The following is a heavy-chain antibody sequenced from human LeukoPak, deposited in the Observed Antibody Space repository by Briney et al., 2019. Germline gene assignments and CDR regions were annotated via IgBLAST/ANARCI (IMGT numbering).Heavy chain of an antibody. CDR3: ARLIYYGSGSYLYYFDY. D-gene: IGHD3-10*01. CDR2: IYYSGST. V-gene: IGHV4-39*01. J-gene: IGHJ4*02. CDR1: GGSISSSSYY. Sequence: SETLSLTCTVSGGSISSSSYYWGWIRQPPGKGLEWIGSIYYSGSTYYNPSLKSRVTISVDTSQNQFSLRLSSVTAADTAVYYCARLIYYGSGSYLYYFDYWGQGTLDTVSS.